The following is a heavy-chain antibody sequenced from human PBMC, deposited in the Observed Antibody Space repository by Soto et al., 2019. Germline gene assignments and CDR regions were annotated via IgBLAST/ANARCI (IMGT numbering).Heavy chain of an antibody. J-gene: IGHJ6*02. Sequence: QVQLVQSGAEVKKPGSSVKVSCKASGGTLSNYGISWVRQAPGQGLEWMGGIIRVFGTANYAQKFKGRVTITADESTTTVYMDVSSLRSDDTAVYYCARGDATKIVVTTYYGMDVWGQGTTVTVSS. CDR3: ARGDATKIVVTTYYGMDV. CDR1: GGTLSNYG. CDR2: IIRVFGTA. D-gene: IGHD4-17*01. V-gene: IGHV1-69*12.